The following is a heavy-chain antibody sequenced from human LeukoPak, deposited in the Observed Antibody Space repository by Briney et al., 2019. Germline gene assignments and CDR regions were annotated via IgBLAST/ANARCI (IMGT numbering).Heavy chain of an antibody. Sequence: SETLSLTCEVSGDSLSSGGYSWSWIRQPPGKGLEWIGYIRHSGSTYYNPSLKSRLTMSVEASKTQFSLRLSSVTAADTAVYYCARRNYGSGSYPRSFDYWGQGTLVTVSS. J-gene: IGHJ4*02. V-gene: IGHV4-30-4*07. CDR3: ARRNYGSGSYPRSFDY. CDR1: GDSLSSGGYS. D-gene: IGHD3-10*01. CDR2: IRHSGST.